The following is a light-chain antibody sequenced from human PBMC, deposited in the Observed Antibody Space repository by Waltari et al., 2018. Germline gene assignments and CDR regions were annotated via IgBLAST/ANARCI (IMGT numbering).Light chain of an antibody. J-gene: IGLJ1*01. V-gene: IGLV2-14*03. CDR1: SNDVGAYNY. CDR2: DVT. Sequence: QSALTQPASVSGSPGPSITVSCTGTSNDVGAYNYVSWYQQHPGKVPKLMIYDVTKRPSGIAYRSSGSQSGNTASLTISGLQADDEADYYCSSYTTDSTYVVGTGTKVTVL. CDR3: SSYTTDSTYV.